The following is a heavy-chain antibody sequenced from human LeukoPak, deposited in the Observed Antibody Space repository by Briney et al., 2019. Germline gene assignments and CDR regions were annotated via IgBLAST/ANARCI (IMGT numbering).Heavy chain of an antibody. V-gene: IGHV3-74*01. D-gene: IGHD3/OR15-3a*01. Sequence: PGGSLRLSCAASGFTFSSYWMHWVRQTPGKGLLWVSYISPDGRTTNYADSVKGRFTISRDNPKNTLYLQLNSLSAEDTAVYYCSRNGLASTYDIWGQGTMVTVSS. J-gene: IGHJ3*02. CDR1: GFTFSSYW. CDR2: ISPDGRTT. CDR3: SRNGLASTYDI.